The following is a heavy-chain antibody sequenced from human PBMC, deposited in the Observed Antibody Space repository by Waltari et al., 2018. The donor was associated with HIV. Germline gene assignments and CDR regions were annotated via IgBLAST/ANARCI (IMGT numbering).Heavy chain of an antibody. CDR1: GGSISSSSYY. CDR3: ARALAQVDYYYGMDV. Sequence: QLQLQESGPGLVKPSETLSLTCTVSGGSISSSSYYWGWIRQPPGKGLEWIGSIYYSGSTYYNPSLKSRVTISVDTSKNQFSLKLSSVTAADTAVYYCARALAQVDYYYGMDVWGQGTTVTVSS. V-gene: IGHV4-39*07. CDR2: IYYSGST. J-gene: IGHJ6*02.